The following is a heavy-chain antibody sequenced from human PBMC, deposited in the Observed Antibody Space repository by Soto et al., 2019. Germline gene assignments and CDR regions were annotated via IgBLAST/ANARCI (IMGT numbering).Heavy chain of an antibody. CDR1: GFTFTSYG. V-gene: IGHV1-18*01. CDR3: ARAGLYCTNGVCYLNY. Sequence: GASVKVSCKASGFTFTSYGTSWVRQAPGQGLEWMGWISAYNGNTNYAQKLQGRVTMTTDTSTSTAYMELRSLRSDDTAVYYCARAGLYCTNGVCYLNYWGQGTLVTVSS. D-gene: IGHD2-8*01. J-gene: IGHJ4*02. CDR2: ISAYNGNT.